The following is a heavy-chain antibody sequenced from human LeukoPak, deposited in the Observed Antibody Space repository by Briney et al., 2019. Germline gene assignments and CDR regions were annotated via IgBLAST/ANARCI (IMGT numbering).Heavy chain of an antibody. CDR3: ARHGWFGELLYGWFDP. CDR1: GGSISSYY. J-gene: IGHJ5*02. D-gene: IGHD3-10*01. V-gene: IGHV4-59*08. Sequence: SETLSLTCTVSGGSISSYYWSWVRQPPGKGLEGMGYIYYSGSTNYNPSLKSRVTISVDTSKKQFSLKLSSVTAADTAVYYCARHGWFGELLYGWFDPWGQGTPVTVSS. CDR2: IYYSGST.